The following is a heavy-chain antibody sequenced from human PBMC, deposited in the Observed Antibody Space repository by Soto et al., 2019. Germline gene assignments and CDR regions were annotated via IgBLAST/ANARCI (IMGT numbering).Heavy chain of an antibody. J-gene: IGHJ3*02. D-gene: IGHD3-16*01. CDR3: ARERAFRIMITFGPQDAFDI. Sequence: HWCSIGLSCAASGVTFRSYGVTWARKXQGKGLEWVSSISSSSSYIYYADSVKGRFTISRDNAKNSLYLQMNSPRAEDTAVYYCARERAFRIMITFGPQDAFDIWGQGTMVTVSS. V-gene: IGHV3-21*01. CDR2: ISSSSSYI. CDR1: GVTFRSYG.